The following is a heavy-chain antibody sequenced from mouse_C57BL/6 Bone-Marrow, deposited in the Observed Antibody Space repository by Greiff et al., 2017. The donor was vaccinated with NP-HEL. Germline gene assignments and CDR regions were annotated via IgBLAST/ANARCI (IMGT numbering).Heavy chain of an antibody. Sequence: VQGVESGAELVRPGASVKLSCKASGYTFTDYYINWVKQRPGQGLEWIARIYPGSGNTYYNEKFKGKATLTAEKSSSTAYMQLSSLTSEDSAVYFCARGPTDYFDVWGTGTTVTVSS. CDR1: GYTFTDYY. CDR3: ARGPTDYFDV. V-gene: IGHV1-76*01. CDR2: IYPGSGNT. J-gene: IGHJ1*03.